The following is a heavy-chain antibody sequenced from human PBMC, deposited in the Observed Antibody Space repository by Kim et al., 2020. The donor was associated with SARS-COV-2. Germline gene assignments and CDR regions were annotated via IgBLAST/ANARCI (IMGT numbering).Heavy chain of an antibody. J-gene: IGHJ4*02. V-gene: IGHV4-34*01. CDR3: ARGYKATVGF. Sequence: GSTKYNPSLKRRVTISVDTSKNQFSLRLTSVTAADTAVYYCARGYKATVGFWGQGTLVTVSS. CDR2: GST. D-gene: IGHD4-17*01.